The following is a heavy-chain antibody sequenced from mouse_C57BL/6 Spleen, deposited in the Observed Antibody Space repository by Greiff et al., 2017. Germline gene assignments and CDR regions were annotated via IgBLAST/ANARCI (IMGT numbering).Heavy chain of an antibody. Sequence: VQLQQSGPELVKPGASVKISCKASGYSFTGYYMNWVKQSPEKSLEWIGEINPSTGGTTYNQTFKAKATLTVDKSSSTAYMQLKSLTSEDSAVYYCARWRAQAAWFAYWGQGTLVTVSA. V-gene: IGHV1-42*01. CDR1: GYSFTGYY. J-gene: IGHJ3*01. CDR3: ARWRAQAAWFAY. D-gene: IGHD3-2*02. CDR2: INPSTGGT.